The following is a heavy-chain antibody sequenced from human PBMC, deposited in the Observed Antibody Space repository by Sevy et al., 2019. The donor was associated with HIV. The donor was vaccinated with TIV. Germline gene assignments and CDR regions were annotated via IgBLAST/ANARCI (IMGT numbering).Heavy chain of an antibody. V-gene: IGHV3-9*01. Sequence: GGSLRLSCAASGFTFDDYAMHWVRQAPGKGLEWVSGISWKSGSIGYADSVKGRFTISRDNAKNSLYLQMNSLRADDTALYYCAKEVYVGIAAAGTGEFDPWGQGTLVTVSS. D-gene: IGHD6-13*01. CDR3: AKEVYVGIAAAGTGEFDP. J-gene: IGHJ5*02. CDR1: GFTFDDYA. CDR2: ISWKSGSI.